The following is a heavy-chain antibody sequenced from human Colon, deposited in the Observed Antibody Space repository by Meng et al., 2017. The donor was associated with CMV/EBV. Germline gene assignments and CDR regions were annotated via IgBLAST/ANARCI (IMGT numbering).Heavy chain of an antibody. CDR2: ISSSGTVI. CDR3: ATRGQAPAN. V-gene: IGHV3-11*04. CDR1: GFTFRDYS. Sequence: GESLKISCAASGFTFRDYSMSWIRQAPGKGPEWVSYISSSGTVIQYADSVKGRFIISRDNAKNSLYLQMSSLRVDDTAVYYCATRGQAPANWGQGTLVTVSS. J-gene: IGHJ4*02.